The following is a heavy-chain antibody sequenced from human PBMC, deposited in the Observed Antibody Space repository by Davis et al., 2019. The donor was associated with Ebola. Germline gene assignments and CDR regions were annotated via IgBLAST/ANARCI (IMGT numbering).Heavy chain of an antibody. D-gene: IGHD2-8*01. CDR2: IYYSGST. CDR1: GGSISSGGYY. CDR3: ARERVLMVYAPTNYYGMDV. J-gene: IGHJ6*02. Sequence: MPSETLSLTCTVSGGSISSGGYYWSWIRQHPGKGLEWIGYIYYSGSTYYNPSLKSRVTISVDTSKNQFSLKLSSVTAADTAVYYCARERVLMVYAPTNYYGMDVWGQGTTVTVSS. V-gene: IGHV4-31*03.